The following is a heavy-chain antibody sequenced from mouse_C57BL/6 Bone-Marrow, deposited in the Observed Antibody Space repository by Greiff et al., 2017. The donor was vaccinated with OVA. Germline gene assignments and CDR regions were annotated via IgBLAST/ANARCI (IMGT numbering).Heavy chain of an antibody. Sequence: VQLKESGPELVKPGASVKISCKASGYSFTGYYMNWVKQSPEKSLEWIGEINPSTGGTTYNQKFKAKATLTVDKSSSTAYMQLKSLTSEDSAVYYCARLLLRSRWYFDVWGTGTTVTVSS. D-gene: IGHD1-1*01. CDR3: ARLLLRSRWYFDV. V-gene: IGHV1-42*01. CDR1: GYSFTGYY. J-gene: IGHJ1*03. CDR2: INPSTGGT.